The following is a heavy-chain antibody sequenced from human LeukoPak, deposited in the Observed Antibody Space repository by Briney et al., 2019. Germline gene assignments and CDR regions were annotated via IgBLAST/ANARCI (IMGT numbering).Heavy chain of an antibody. J-gene: IGHJ3*02. CDR1: GGSISSGGYS. V-gene: IGHV4-30-2*01. D-gene: IGHD1-7*01. CDR2: IYHSGST. CDR3: ARDRITGTTVGAFDI. Sequence: SETLSLTCAVSGGSISSGGYSWSSIRQPPGKGLEWIGYIYHSGSTYYNPSLKSRVTISVDRSKNQFSMKLSSVTAADTAVYYCARDRITGTTVGAFDIWGQGTMVTVSS.